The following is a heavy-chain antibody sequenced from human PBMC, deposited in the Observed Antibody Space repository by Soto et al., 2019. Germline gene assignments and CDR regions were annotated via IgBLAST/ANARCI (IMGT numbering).Heavy chain of an antibody. J-gene: IGHJ6*02. CDR2: INSGGST. Sequence: EVQLVESGGTLGQPGGSLRLSCAASGFDASVNYMTWVRQAPGKGLEWVSAINSGGSTFYADSVKGRFTISRDNSKNTLYLQMNSLRVEDTAMYYCVRENYYYGMDVWGQGTAVTVSS. V-gene: IGHV3-66*01. CDR3: VRENYYYGMDV. CDR1: GFDASVNY.